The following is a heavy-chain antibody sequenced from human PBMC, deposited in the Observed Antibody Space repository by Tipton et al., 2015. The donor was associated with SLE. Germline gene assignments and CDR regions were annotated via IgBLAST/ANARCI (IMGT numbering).Heavy chain of an antibody. CDR3: ARRSVSSWAKALDI. CDR2: INYSGST. Sequence: TLSLTCTVSGGSISSYYWSWIRQPPGKGLEWIGYINYSGSTDYNPSLKSRVTISVDTSKNQFSLKLNSVTAADTAVYYCARRSVSSWAKALDIWGLGTMVTVSS. D-gene: IGHD6-13*01. J-gene: IGHJ3*02. CDR1: GGSISSYY. V-gene: IGHV4-59*08.